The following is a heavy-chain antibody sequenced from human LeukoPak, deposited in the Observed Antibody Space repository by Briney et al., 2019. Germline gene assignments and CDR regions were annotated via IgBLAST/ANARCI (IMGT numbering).Heavy chain of an antibody. D-gene: IGHD2-2*01. CDR2: INHSGST. CDR1: GGSFSGYY. CDR3: ARVRVPAAIFDY. V-gene: IGHV4-34*01. J-gene: IGHJ4*02. Sequence: PSETLSLTCAVYGGSFSGYYWSWIRQPPGKGLEWIGEINHSGSTNYNPSLKSRVTTSVDTSKNQFSLKLSSVTAADTAVYYCARVRVPAAIFDYWGQGTLVTVSS.